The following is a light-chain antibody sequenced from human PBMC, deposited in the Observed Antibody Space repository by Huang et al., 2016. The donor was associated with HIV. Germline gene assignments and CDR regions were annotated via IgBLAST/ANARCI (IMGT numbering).Light chain of an antibody. CDR3: QQYYSTPLLT. Sequence: DIVMTQSPDSLAVSLGERATINCKSSQSVLYSSNNKNYLAWYQQKPVQPAKLLVYWASTRESGVPDRFSGSGSGTDFTLTISSLQAEDVAVYYCQQYYSTPLLTFGGGTKVEIK. V-gene: IGKV4-1*01. CDR2: WAS. CDR1: QSVLYSSNNKNY. J-gene: IGKJ4*01.